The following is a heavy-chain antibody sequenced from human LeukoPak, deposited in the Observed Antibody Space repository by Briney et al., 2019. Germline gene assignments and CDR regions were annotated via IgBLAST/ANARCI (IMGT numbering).Heavy chain of an antibody. V-gene: IGHV3-7*01. Sequence: GGSLRLSCAASGFTFSSYWMSWVRQAPGKGLEWVANIKQDGSEKYYVDSVKGRFTISRDNAKNSLYLQMNSLRAEDTAVYYCARGLGWSQLDAFDIWGQGTMVTVSS. CDR1: GFTFSSYW. CDR3: ARGLGWSQLDAFDI. D-gene: IGHD3-3*01. J-gene: IGHJ3*02. CDR2: IKQDGSEK.